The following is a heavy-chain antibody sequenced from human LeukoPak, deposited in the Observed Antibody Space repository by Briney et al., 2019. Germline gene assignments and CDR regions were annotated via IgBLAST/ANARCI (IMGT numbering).Heavy chain of an antibody. J-gene: IGHJ4*02. V-gene: IGHV1-46*01. Sequence: ASVKVSCKASGYTFTSYYMHWVRQAPGQGLEWMGIINPSGGSTSYAQKFQGRVTMTRDMSTSTVYMELSSLRSEDTAVYYCARGGNYYDSTTPPRYWGQGTLVTVSS. CDR1: GYTFTSYY. CDR3: ARGGNYYDSTTPPRY. D-gene: IGHD3-22*01. CDR2: INPSGGST.